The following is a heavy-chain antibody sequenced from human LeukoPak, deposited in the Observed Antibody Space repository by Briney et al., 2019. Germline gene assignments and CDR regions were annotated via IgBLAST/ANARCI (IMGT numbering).Heavy chain of an antibody. D-gene: IGHD3-22*01. CDR3: AKEYPDYYDSSGYPNWFDP. Sequence: GGSLRLSCAASGFTFSSYAMSWVRQAPGKGLEWVSAISGSGGSTDYADSVKGRFTISRDNSKNTLYLQMNSLRAEDTAVYYCAKEYPDYYDSSGYPNWFDPWGQGTLVTVSS. CDR2: ISGSGGST. J-gene: IGHJ5*02. V-gene: IGHV3-23*01. CDR1: GFTFSSYA.